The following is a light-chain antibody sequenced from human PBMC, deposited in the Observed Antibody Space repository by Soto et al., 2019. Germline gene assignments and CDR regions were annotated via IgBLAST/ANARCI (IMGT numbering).Light chain of an antibody. CDR3: QQRSNWRLT. CDR1: QSVSSY. J-gene: IGKJ4*01. CDR2: DAL. Sequence: EIVLTQSPATLSLSPGERATLSCRASQSVSSYLAWYQQKPGQAPRLLIYDALNRATGIPARFSGSGSGTDFTLTISSLEPEDFAVYYCQQRSNWRLTFGGGTKVEIK. V-gene: IGKV3-11*01.